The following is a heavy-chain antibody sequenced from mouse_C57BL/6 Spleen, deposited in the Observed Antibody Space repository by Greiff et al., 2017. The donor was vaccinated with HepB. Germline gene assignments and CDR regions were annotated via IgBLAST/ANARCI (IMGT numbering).Heavy chain of an antibody. CDR3: ARHNYGNYVCYFDY. D-gene: IGHD2-1*01. V-gene: IGHV5-6*01. CDR1: GFTFSSYG. CDR2: ISSGGSYT. Sequence: EVQGVESGGDLVKPGGSLKLSCAASGFTFSSYGMSWVRQTPDKRLEWVATISSGGSYTYYPDSVKGRFTISRDNAKNTLYLQMSSLKSEDTAMYYCARHNYGNYVCYFDYWGQGTTLTVSS. J-gene: IGHJ2*01.